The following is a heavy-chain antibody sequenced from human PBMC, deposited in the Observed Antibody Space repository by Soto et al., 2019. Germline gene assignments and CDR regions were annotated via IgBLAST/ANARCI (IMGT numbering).Heavy chain of an antibody. D-gene: IGHD1-1*01. CDR3: ACNDGMSRGLQPNLY. V-gene: IGHV3-53*02. CDR1: GFTVSSNY. Sequence: EVQLVETGGGLIQPGGSLRLSCAASGFTVSSNYMSWVRQAPGKGLEWVSVIYSGGSTYYADSVKGRFTISRDNSKNTLYLQMNSLRAEDTAVYYCACNDGMSRGLQPNLYWGQGTLVTVSS. J-gene: IGHJ4*02. CDR2: IYSGGST.